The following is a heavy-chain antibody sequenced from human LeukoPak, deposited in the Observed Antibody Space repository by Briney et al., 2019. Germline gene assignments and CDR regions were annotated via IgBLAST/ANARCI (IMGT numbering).Heavy chain of an antibody. Sequence: PSQTLSLTCTVSGGSISSGGYYWSWIRQHPGKGLEWIGYIYYSGSTYYNPSLKSRVTISVDTSKNQFSLKLSSVTAADTAVYYCARKRGLAYYYDSSGYGFDYWGQGTLVTVSS. J-gene: IGHJ4*02. CDR1: GGSISSGGYY. CDR2: IYYSGST. CDR3: ARKRGLAYYYDSSGYGFDY. V-gene: IGHV4-31*03. D-gene: IGHD3-22*01.